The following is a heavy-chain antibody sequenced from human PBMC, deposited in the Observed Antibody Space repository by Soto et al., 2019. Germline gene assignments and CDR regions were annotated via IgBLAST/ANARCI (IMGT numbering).Heavy chain of an antibody. J-gene: IGHJ5*02. V-gene: IGHV4-31*03. CDR2: FYSSGSI. D-gene: IGHD6-19*01. CDR1: GYSITAGGYY. CDR3: ARMYSSGSGWFHP. Sequence: LSLPCFVSGYSITAGGYYWSWIRHHPGKGLEWIGSFYSSGSIIYNPSLRSRVSISGDTSSNQFSMSLTSVTAADTARYYCARMYSSGSGWFHPWGQGTLVTVSS.